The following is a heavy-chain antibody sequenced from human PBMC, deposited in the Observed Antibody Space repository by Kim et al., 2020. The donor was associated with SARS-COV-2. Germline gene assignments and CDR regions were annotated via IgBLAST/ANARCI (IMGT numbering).Heavy chain of an antibody. CDR3: ARGPRWLQSRHWYFDL. D-gene: IGHD5-12*01. V-gene: IGHV4-34*01. J-gene: IGHJ2*01. Sequence: SETLSLTCAVYGGSFSGYYWSWTRQPPGKGLEWIGEINHSGSTNYNPSLKSRVTISVDTSKNQFSLKLSSVTAADTAVYYCARGPRWLQSRHWYFDLWGRGTLVTVSS. CDR1: GGSFSGYY. CDR2: INHSGST.